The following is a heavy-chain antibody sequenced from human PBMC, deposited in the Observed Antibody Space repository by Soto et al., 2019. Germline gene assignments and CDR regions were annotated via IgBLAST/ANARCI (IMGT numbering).Heavy chain of an antibody. CDR2: FSGSGDVT. J-gene: IGHJ4*02. Sequence: PGGSLRLSCGASGFTFSIYAMSWVRQAPGKGLEWVSTFSGSGDVTYYADSVKGRFTISRDNSKNTLYLQMNNLRVDDTAVYYCVKELGYCSGGRCYSVGYFDYWGQGTLVTVSS. CDR1: GFTFSIYA. D-gene: IGHD2-15*01. V-gene: IGHV3-23*01. CDR3: VKELGYCSGGRCYSVGYFDY.